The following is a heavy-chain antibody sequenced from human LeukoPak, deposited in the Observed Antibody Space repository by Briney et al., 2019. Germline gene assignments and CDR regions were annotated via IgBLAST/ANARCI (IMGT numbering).Heavy chain of an antibody. CDR1: GFTFSSYA. J-gene: IGHJ4*02. CDR3: ARGPSRVVPEY. Sequence: GSLRLSCAASGFTFSSYAMHWVRQAPGKGLEWVAVISYDGSNKYYADSVKGRFTISRDNSKNTLYLQMNSLRAEDTAVYYCARGPSRVVPEYWGQGTLVTVSS. CDR2: ISYDGSNK. V-gene: IGHV3-30-3*01. D-gene: IGHD3-3*01.